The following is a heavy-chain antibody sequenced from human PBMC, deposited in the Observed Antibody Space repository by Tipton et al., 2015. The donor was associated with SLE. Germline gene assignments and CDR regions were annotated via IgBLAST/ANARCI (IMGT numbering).Heavy chain of an antibody. J-gene: IGHJ4*02. CDR2: IYYDGNT. V-gene: IGHV4-39*07. Sequence: TLSLTCTFSGGSITSTGDYCGWIRQPPGKGLEWIGSIYYDGNTYYNPSLKGRVTISGDTSKTQFSLRLTSVTAADTAVYYCARHTLYSSGARVDNWGQGTQVTVSS. D-gene: IGHD6-19*01. CDR1: GGSITSTGDY. CDR3: ARHTLYSSGARVDN.